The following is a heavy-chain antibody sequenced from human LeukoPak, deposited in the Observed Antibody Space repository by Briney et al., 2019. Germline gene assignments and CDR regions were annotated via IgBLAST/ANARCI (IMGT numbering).Heavy chain of an antibody. V-gene: IGHV3-21*01. Sequence: GGSLRLSCAASGFTFSSYSMNWVRQASGKGLEWVSSISSSSSYIYYADSVKGRFTISRDNAKNSLYLQMNSLRAEDTAVYYCASTEYYYDSSGYNYWGQGTLVTVSS. CDR2: ISSSSSYI. CDR1: GFTFSSYS. CDR3: ASTEYYYDSSGYNY. J-gene: IGHJ4*02. D-gene: IGHD3-22*01.